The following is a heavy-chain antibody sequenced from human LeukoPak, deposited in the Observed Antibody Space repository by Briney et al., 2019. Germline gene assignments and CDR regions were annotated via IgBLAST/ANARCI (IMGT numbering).Heavy chain of an antibody. V-gene: IGHV3-7*01. D-gene: IGHD5-12*01. Sequence: GGSLRLSCVASGFTFTRYWMTWVRQAPGKGLEWVANIKEDGSEENYVDSVKGRFTISRDNAKNSLYLQLNSLRVDDTAVYYCARVYTDYAEGGYWGQGTLITVSS. CDR3: ARVYTDYAEGGY. CDR2: IKEDGSEE. CDR1: GFTFTRYW. J-gene: IGHJ4*02.